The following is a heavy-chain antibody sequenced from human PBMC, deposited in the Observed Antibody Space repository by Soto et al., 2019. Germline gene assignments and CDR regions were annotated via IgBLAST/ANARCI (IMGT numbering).Heavy chain of an antibody. V-gene: IGHV3-53*04. CDR1: GFTVSSNY. J-gene: IGHJ3*02. CDR2: SFTGGST. CDR3: AGARQSSGWFDAFDI. D-gene: IGHD6-19*01. Sequence: EVQLVESGGGLVQPGGSLRLSCAASGFTVSSNYMSWVRQAPGKGLEWVSVSFTGGSTYYADSVKGRFTISRHSSMNTVEIQMDGVRAVDTVVYYCAGARQSSGWFDAFDIWGQGTMVTVSS.